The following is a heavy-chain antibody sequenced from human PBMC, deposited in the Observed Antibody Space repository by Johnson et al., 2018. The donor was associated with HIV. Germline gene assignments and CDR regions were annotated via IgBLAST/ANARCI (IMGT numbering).Heavy chain of an antibody. CDR1: GFTFSSYG. V-gene: IGHV3-33*08. CDR3: TTDEGDGNYVAADAFDI. D-gene: IGHD1-7*01. Sequence: QVQLVESGGGVVQPGRSLRLSCAASGFTFSSYGMHWVRQAPGKGLEWVAVIWYDGSNKYYADSVKGRFTISRDNSKNTLYLQMNSLKTEDTAVYYCTTDEGDGNYVAADAFDIWGQGTMVTVSS. CDR2: IWYDGSNK. J-gene: IGHJ3*02.